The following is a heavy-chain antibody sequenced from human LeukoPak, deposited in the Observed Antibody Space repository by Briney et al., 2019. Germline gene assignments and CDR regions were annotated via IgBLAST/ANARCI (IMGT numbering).Heavy chain of an antibody. Sequence: ASVKVSCKVSGYTLTELSMHWVRQAPGKGLEWMGGFDPEDGETVYAQRFQGRVTMTEDTSTDTAYMELSSLRSGDTAVYYCAAESLRLGEFSLGYWGQGTLVTVSS. D-gene: IGHD3-16*02. V-gene: IGHV1-24*01. CDR3: AAESLRLGEFSLGY. CDR2: FDPEDGET. J-gene: IGHJ4*02. CDR1: GYTLTELS.